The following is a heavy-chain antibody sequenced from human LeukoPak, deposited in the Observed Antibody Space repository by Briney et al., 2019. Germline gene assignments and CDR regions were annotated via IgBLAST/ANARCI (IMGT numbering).Heavy chain of an antibody. CDR3: ARSNSGSYWDYYYYMDV. D-gene: IGHD1-26*01. J-gene: IGHJ6*03. CDR2: ISYDGSNK. CDR1: GFTFSSYA. V-gene: IGHV3-30*04. Sequence: GGSLRLSCAASGFTFSSYAMSWVRQAPGKGLEWVAVISYDGSNKYYADSVKGRFTISRDNSKNTLYLQMNSLRAEDTAVYYCARSNSGSYWDYYYYMDVWGKGTTVTVSS.